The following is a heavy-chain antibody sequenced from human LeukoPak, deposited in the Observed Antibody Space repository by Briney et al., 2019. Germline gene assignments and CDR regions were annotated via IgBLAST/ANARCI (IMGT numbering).Heavy chain of an antibody. Sequence: SSETLSLTCTVSGGSISSYYWSWIRQPAGKGLEWIGRIYTSGSTNYNPSLKSRVTMSVDTPKNQFSLKLSSVTAADTAVYYCARTNYYYDSSGYFVYYFDYWGQGTLVTVSS. CDR1: GGSISSYY. V-gene: IGHV4-4*07. CDR2: IYTSGST. D-gene: IGHD3-22*01. CDR3: ARTNYYYDSSGYFVYYFDY. J-gene: IGHJ4*02.